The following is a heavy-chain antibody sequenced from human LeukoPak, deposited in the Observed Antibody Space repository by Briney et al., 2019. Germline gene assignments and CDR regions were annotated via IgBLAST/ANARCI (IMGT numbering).Heavy chain of an antibody. V-gene: IGHV5-10-1*01. CDR3: ARQSQGGGSRWYYY. J-gene: IGHJ4*02. D-gene: IGHD2-15*01. Sequence: GESLSISGKGSEYSFTSYSISWLRQMPGKGLGWMGRIYPSDSYTNYSPSFQGHVTLSAEKSTSTAYMQWSSLEASDTAMYICARQSQGGGSRWYYYWGQGTLVTVSS. CDR2: IYPSDSYT. CDR1: EYSFTSYS.